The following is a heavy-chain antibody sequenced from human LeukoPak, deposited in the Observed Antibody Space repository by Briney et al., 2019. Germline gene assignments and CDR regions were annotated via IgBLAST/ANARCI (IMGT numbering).Heavy chain of an antibody. V-gene: IGHV4-59*01. CDR1: GDSISTYH. CDR2: MQSTGNS. J-gene: IGHJ4*02. CDR3: ARDKQHSYGRYFDH. D-gene: IGHD3-16*01. Sequence: SETVSLTRSVSGDSISTYHWNWLRKPPGKGLEWIGYMQSTGNSKYNPSLKSRVNIFVDTSKNQAALILSSVTAADTAVYYCARDKQHSYGRYFDHWGQGALVTVSS.